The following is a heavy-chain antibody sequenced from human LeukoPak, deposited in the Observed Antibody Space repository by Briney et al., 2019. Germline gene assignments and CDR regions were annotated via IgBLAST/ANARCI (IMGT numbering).Heavy chain of an antibody. V-gene: IGHV3-30*04. D-gene: IGHD6-19*01. Sequence: PGGSLRLSRAASGFTFSSYAMHWVRQAPGKGLEWVAVISYDGSNKYYADSVKGRFTISRDNAKNTLYLQMNSLRAEDTAVYYCARGIAVAGTVYFDYWGQGTLVTVSS. CDR2: ISYDGSNK. J-gene: IGHJ4*02. CDR1: GFTFSSYA. CDR3: ARGIAVAGTVYFDY.